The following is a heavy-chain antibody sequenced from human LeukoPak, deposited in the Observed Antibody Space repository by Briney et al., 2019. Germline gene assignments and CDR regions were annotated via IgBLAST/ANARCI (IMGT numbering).Heavy chain of an antibody. V-gene: IGHV3-7*03. CDR1: GFTFGKYW. D-gene: IGHD6-6*01. CDR2: IKLDGSEK. J-gene: IGHJ4*02. Sequence: GGSLRLSCVASGFTFGKYWMSWVRQAPGKGLEWVANIKLDGSEKYYVDSVKGRFTMSRDNAESSLYLQMNSLRVEDTAMYYCARYGQLGDWGRGTLVTVSS. CDR3: ARYGQLGD.